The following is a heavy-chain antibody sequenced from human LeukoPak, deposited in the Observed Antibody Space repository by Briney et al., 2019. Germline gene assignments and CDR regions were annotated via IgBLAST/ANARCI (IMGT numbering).Heavy chain of an antibody. CDR2: INPNSGGT. V-gene: IGHV1-2*02. Sequence: ASVKVSCKASGYTFTGYYMHWVRQAPGQGLEWMGWINPNSGGTNYAQKFQGRVTMTRDTSISTAYMELSRLRSDDTAVYYYARDYGDYLGYAFDIWGQGTIVTVSS. CDR1: GYTFTGYY. J-gene: IGHJ3*02. D-gene: IGHD4-17*01. CDR3: ARDYGDYLGYAFDI.